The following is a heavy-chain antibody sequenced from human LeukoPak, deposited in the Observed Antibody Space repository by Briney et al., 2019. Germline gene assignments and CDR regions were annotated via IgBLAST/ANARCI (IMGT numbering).Heavy chain of an antibody. Sequence: SETLSLTCTVSGGSISSYYWSWIRQPAGKGLEWIGRIYTSGSTNYNPSLKSRVTMSVDTSKNQFSLKLNSVTAADTAVYYCARDSEAYYYDGSGYYYSGYYFDYWGQGTLVTVSS. J-gene: IGHJ4*02. CDR1: GGSISSYY. CDR3: ARDSEAYYYDGSGYYYSGYYFDY. D-gene: IGHD3-22*01. CDR2: IYTSGST. V-gene: IGHV4-4*07.